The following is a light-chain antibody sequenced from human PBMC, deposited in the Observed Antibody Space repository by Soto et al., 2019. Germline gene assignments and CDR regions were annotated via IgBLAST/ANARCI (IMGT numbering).Light chain of an antibody. CDR1: TSNLGAGFD. CDR2: GDN. CDR3: QSYDTSLSWV. V-gene: IGLV1-40*01. J-gene: IGLJ3*02. Sequence: QAVVTQPPSVSGAPGQRGTISCTGSTSNLGAGFDVHWYQQLPGTAPKLLVYGDNSRPSGVPARFAGSKSGTSASLAITGLQAEDEADYYCQSYDTSLSWVFGGGTKLTVL.